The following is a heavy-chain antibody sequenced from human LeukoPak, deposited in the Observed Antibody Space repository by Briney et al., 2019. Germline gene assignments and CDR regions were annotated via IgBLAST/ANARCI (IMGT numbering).Heavy chain of an antibody. J-gene: IGHJ4*02. V-gene: IGHV3-7*01. CDR2: INKDGGEK. CDR3: ATDRGWRTSGYYLYYFEY. D-gene: IGHD3-3*01. Sequence: GGSLRLSCAASGFTFSSYWMSWVRQAPGKGLEWVASINKDGGEKYYVDSVKGRFTISRDNTMNSLYLQMSSLRAEDTAVYYCATDRGWRTSGYYLYYFEYWGQGTLVTFSS. CDR1: GFTFSSYW.